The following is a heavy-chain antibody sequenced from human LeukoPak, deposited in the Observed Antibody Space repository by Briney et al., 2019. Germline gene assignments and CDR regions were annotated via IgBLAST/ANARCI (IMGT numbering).Heavy chain of an antibody. D-gene: IGHD3-22*01. Sequence: ASVKVSCKASGYTFSSYGISWVRQAPGQGLEWMGWISADNGNTNHAQKVQGRVTMTTDTSTSTAYMELRSLRSDDTAVYYCAREAYYYDSSGYYPLDYWGQGTLVTVSS. J-gene: IGHJ4*02. CDR3: AREAYYYDSSGYYPLDY. CDR1: GYTFSSYG. V-gene: IGHV1-18*01. CDR2: ISADNGNT.